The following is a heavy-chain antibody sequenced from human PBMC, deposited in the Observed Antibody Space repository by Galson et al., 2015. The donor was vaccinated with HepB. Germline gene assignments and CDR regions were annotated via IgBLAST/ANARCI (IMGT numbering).Heavy chain of an antibody. Sequence: SLRLSCAASGFIFSTYWMHWVRQAPGKGLEWVSRVNGDGNTIQYTDSVKGRFTISRDNAKNTLYLQMDSLRAEDTAVYYCARLLVGYSSAYLGPDYWGQGTLVTVSS. CDR3: ARLLVGYSSAYLGPDY. J-gene: IGHJ4*02. CDR1: GFIFSTYW. V-gene: IGHV3-74*01. D-gene: IGHD6-19*01. CDR2: VNGDGNTI.